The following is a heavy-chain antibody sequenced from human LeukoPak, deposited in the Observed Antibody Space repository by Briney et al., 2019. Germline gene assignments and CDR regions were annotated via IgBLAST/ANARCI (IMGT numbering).Heavy chain of an antibody. CDR3: ARDRAYCSGGSCSGVFDY. CDR2: IIPILGIA. J-gene: IGHJ4*02. Sequence: SVKVSCKASGGTFSSYAISWVRQAPGQGLEWMGRIIPILGIANYAQKFQGRVTITADKSTSTAYMELSSLRSEDTAVYYCARDRAYCSGGSCSGVFDYWGQGTPVTVSS. D-gene: IGHD2-15*01. V-gene: IGHV1-69*04. CDR1: GGTFSSYA.